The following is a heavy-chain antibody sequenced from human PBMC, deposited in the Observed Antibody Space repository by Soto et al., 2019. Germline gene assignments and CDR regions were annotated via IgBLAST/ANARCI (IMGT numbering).Heavy chain of an antibody. J-gene: IGHJ5*02. CDR3: ARHLGYCSSTNCYAWFAP. Sequence: SETLSLTCTVSGGSISSYYWSWIRQPPGKGLEWIGYIYYRGSTNYNPSLKSRVTISADTSKNQFSLKLSSVTAADTAVYYCARHLGYCSSTNCYAWFAPWGQGTLVTSPQ. CDR2: IYYRGST. CDR1: GGSISSYY. D-gene: IGHD2-2*01. V-gene: IGHV4-59*08.